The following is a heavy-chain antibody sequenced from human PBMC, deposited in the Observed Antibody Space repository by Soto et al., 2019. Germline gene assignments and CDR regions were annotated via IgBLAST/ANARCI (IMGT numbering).Heavy chain of an antibody. Sequence: PGESLKISCKVSRYSFTDYWIHWVRRLPGKGLEWMGTIKPGDSDTRYSPSFQGHVTISADKSISTAYLQWSSLKASDTAMYYCARIVGSSSGLSHYYYYGMDVWGQGTTVTVSS. CDR1: RYSFTDYW. J-gene: IGHJ6*02. D-gene: IGHD6-6*01. V-gene: IGHV5-51*01. CDR2: IKPGDSDT. CDR3: ARIVGSSSGLSHYYYYGMDV.